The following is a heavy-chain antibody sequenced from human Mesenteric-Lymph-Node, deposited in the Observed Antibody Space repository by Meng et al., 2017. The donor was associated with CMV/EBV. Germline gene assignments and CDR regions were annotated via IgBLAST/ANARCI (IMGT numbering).Heavy chain of an antibody. CDR2: INHSGST. Sequence: SETLSLTCAVYGGSFSGYYWSWIRQPPGKGLEWIGEINHSGSTNYNSSLKSRVTISVDTSKNQFSLKLSSVTAADTAVYYCARGKRYCSSTSCYTFDYWGQGTLVTVS. D-gene: IGHD2-2*02. V-gene: IGHV4-34*01. CDR3: ARGKRYCSSTSCYTFDY. J-gene: IGHJ4*02. CDR1: GGSFSGYY.